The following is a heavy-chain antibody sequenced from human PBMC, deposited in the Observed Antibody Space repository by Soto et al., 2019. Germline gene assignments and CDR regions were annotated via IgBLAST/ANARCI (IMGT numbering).Heavy chain of an antibody. CDR2: ISSSSSYI. Sequence: GGSLRLSCAASGFTFSSYSMNWVRQAPGKGLEWVSSISSSSSYIYYADSVKGRFTISRANAKNSLYLQMNSLRAEDRAVYYWASICGSSGYYYCYYMDVWGKGTTVTVSS. CDR3: ASICGSSGYYYCYYMDV. J-gene: IGHJ6*03. D-gene: IGHD3-22*01. CDR1: GFTFSSYS. V-gene: IGHV3-21*01.